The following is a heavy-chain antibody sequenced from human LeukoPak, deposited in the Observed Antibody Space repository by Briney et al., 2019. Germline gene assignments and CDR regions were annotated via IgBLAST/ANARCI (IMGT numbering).Heavy chain of an antibody. D-gene: IGHD3-22*01. J-gene: IGHJ6*03. Sequence: GRSLRLSCAASGFTFSNYGIHWVRQAPGKGLERVAFIRYDGNNKSYGDSVKGRFTISRDNSKNTLYLQMNSLRAEDAAVYYCAKATYSSPSWVYYYYMDVWGTGTTVTVSS. V-gene: IGHV3-30*02. CDR2: IRYDGNNK. CDR1: GFTFSNYG. CDR3: AKATYSSPSWVYYYYMDV.